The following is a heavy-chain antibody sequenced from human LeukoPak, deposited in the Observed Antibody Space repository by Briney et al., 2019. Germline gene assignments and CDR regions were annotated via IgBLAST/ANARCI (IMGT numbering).Heavy chain of an antibody. D-gene: IGHD6-19*01. V-gene: IGHV3-23*01. CDR2: IIGSGGST. CDR3: ARPETQYSSGLDGFDI. Sequence: PGGSLRLSCAASGFTFSSYAMSWVRQAPGKVLEWVSAIIGSGGSTYYADSVKGRFTISRDNAKNTLYLQMNSLRTEDTAVYYCARPETQYSSGLDGFDIWGQGTMVTVSS. CDR1: GFTFSSYA. J-gene: IGHJ3*02.